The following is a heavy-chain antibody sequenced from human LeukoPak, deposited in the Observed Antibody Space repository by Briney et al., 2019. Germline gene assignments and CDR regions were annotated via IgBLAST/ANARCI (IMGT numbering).Heavy chain of an antibody. Sequence: ASVKVSCKASGGTFSSYAISWVRQAPGQGLEWMGGIIPIFGTANYAQKFQGRVTMTRDMSTSTVYMELSSLRSEDTAVYYCARDTYDILTGWGHYYYMDVWGKGTTVTVSS. D-gene: IGHD3-9*01. CDR2: IIPIFGTA. CDR1: GGTFSSYA. J-gene: IGHJ6*03. V-gene: IGHV1-69*05. CDR3: ARDTYDILTGWGHYYYMDV.